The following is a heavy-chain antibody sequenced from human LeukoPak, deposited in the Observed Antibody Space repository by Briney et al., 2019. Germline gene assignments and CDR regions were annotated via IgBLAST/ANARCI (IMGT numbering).Heavy chain of an antibody. V-gene: IGHV3-21*01. J-gene: IGHJ4*02. D-gene: IGHD6-6*01. CDR2: ISSSSSYI. CDR1: GFTFSSYS. Sequence: GGSLRLSCAASGFTFSSYSMNWVRQAPGKGLEWVSSISSSSSYIYYADSMKGRFTISRDNAKNSLYLQMNSLRAEDTAVYYCAKDIIPGYSSSSGFDYWGQGTLVTVSS. CDR3: AKDIIPGYSSSSGFDY.